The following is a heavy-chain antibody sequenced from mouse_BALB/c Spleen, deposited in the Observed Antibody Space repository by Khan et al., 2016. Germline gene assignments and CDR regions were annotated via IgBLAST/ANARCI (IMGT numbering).Heavy chain of an antibody. J-gene: IGHJ2*01. V-gene: IGHV5-17*02. CDR3: GRGDY. CDR2: ISSGSSAI. CDR1: GFTFSSFG. Sequence: EVELVESGGGLVQPGGSRKLSCAASGFTFSSFGMHWVRQAPEKGLEWVAFISSGSSAIYYADTGKGRFTISRDNPKNTLFLQMTSLRSEDTAMYYCGRGDYWGQGTTLTVSS.